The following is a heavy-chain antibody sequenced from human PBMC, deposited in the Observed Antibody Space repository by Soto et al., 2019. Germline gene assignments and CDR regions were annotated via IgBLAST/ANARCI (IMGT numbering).Heavy chain of an antibody. CDR3: ARTGGGMAARPLEY. CDR1: GYMFTTYG. V-gene: IGHV1-18*04. J-gene: IGHJ4*02. Sequence: QVQLVQSGGEVKKPGASVEVSCRTSGYMFTTYGMSWVRQAPGQGLEWMAWISAYNGNKKYAQKFQGRVTMTTNTSTSTVAMELRNRTSDDKGTYFCARTGGGMAARPLEYWGQGTLVTVSS. CDR2: ISAYNGNK. D-gene: IGHD6-6*01.